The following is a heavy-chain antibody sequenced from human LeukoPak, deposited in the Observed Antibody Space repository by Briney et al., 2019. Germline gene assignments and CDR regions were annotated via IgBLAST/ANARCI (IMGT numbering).Heavy chain of an antibody. D-gene: IGHD3-22*01. CDR2: IHSSGTT. CDR3: ARHISGSSSAYRY. V-gene: IGHV4-39*01. J-gene: IGHJ4*02. Sequence: SETLSLTCSVSVDSISSGNYFWGWIRQPPGKGLEWIGNIHSSGTTYYSSSLRSRATMSIDLSENQFSLRMNSVTAADTAIYYCARHISGSSSAYRYWGQGTQVTVSS. CDR1: VDSISSGNYF.